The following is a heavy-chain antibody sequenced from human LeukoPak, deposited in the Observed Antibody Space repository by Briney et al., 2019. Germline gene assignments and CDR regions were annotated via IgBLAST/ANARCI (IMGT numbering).Heavy chain of an antibody. J-gene: IGHJ1*01. Sequence: PSETLSLTCAVYGGSFSGYYWSWIRQPPGKGLEWIGEINHSGSTNYNPSLKSRVTISVDTSKNQFSLKLSSVTAADTAVYYCASGESSGYYKEEYFQHWGQGTLVTVSS. CDR1: GGSFSGYY. CDR3: ASGESSGYYKEEYFQH. D-gene: IGHD3-22*01. CDR2: INHSGST. V-gene: IGHV4-34*01.